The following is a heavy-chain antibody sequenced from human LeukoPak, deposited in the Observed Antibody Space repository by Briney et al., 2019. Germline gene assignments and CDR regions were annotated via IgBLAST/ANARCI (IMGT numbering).Heavy chain of an antibody. CDR1: GGSFNSYY. V-gene: IGHV4-59*12. J-gene: IGHJ4*02. CDR3: ARTYPNSGSVDY. CDR2: IFYSGNT. D-gene: IGHD1-26*01. Sequence: SETLSLTCTVSGGSFNSYYWSWIRQPPGKGLEWIAYIFYSGNTNYNPSLKSRVTISVDPSKNQFSLKLGSVTAADTAVYYCARTYPNSGSVDYWGQGTLVTVSS.